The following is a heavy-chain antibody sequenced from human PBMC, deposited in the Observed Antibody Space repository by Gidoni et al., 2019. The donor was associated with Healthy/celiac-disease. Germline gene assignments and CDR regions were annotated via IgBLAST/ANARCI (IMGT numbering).Heavy chain of an antibody. CDR1: GFTFSSYA. CDR2: ISGSGGST. D-gene: IGHD3-3*01. V-gene: IGHV3-23*01. Sequence: EVQLLESGGGLVQPGGSLRLSCAASGFTFSSYAMSWVRQAPGKGLEWVSAISGSGGSTYYADSVKGRFTISRDNSKNTLYLQMNSLRAEDTAVYYCAKFGGRKNGAYYDFWSGYYSWGQGTLVTVSS. J-gene: IGHJ4*02. CDR3: AKFGGRKNGAYYDFWSGYYS.